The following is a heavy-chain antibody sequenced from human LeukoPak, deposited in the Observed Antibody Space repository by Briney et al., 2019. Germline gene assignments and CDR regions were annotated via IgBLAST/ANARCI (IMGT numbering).Heavy chain of an antibody. CDR2: ISASGATT. CDR1: GFTFSNYA. D-gene: IGHD3-3*01. V-gene: IGHV3-23*01. J-gene: IGHJ4*02. Sequence: GGSLRLSCAASGFTFSNYAMTWVRQAPGKGLEWVSAISASGATTYYADSVKGRFTISRDNSKNTLYLQMNSLRTEDTAVYCCAKDLSYDFWSAFDYWGQGTLVTVSS. CDR3: AKDLSYDFWSAFDY.